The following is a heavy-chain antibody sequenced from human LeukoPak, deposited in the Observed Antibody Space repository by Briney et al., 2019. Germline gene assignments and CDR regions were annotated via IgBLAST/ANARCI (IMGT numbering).Heavy chain of an antibody. CDR2: ISSSGSTI. Sequence: GGSLRLSCAASGFTFSDYYMSWIRQAPGKGLEWVSYISSSGSTIYYADSVKGRFTISRDNAKNSLYLQMNSLRAEDTAVYYCARDQVVVPAARFYCYGMDVWGQGTTVTVSS. CDR3: ARDQVVVPAARFYCYGMDV. CDR1: GFTFSDYY. D-gene: IGHD2-2*01. V-gene: IGHV3-11*04. J-gene: IGHJ6*02.